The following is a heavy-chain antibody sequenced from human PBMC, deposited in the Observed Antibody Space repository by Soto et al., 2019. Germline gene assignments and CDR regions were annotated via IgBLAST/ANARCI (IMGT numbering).Heavy chain of an antibody. CDR1: GFTFTTYA. J-gene: IGHJ6*03. V-gene: IGHV3-23*01. CDR3: AKATRYDVLLTGDRGGYYYYMDV. Sequence: EVQLLESGGGLVQPGGSLRLSCAASGFTFTTYAMSWVRQAPGKGLEWVSGLSGGGGSTYYADSVKGRFTISRDNSKNALYLQMNSLRVEDTAVYYCAKATRYDVLLTGDRGGYYYYMDVWGKGTTVTVSS. D-gene: IGHD3-9*01. CDR2: LSGGGGST.